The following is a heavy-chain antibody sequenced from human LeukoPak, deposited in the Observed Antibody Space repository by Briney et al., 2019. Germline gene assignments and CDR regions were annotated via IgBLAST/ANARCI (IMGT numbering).Heavy chain of an antibody. V-gene: IGHV1-2*02. CDR2: IVPNNGDT. D-gene: IGHD3-10*01. CDR3: ARDEGRGGDLGY. CDR1: GYTFTVYY. Sequence: ASVKVSCKASGYTFTVYYIHWVRQAPGQELEWMGWIVPNNGDTHYAQKFQGRVTMTRDTSISTAYMELSRLTSDDTAVYFCARDEGRGGDLGYWGQGTLVSVSS. J-gene: IGHJ4*02.